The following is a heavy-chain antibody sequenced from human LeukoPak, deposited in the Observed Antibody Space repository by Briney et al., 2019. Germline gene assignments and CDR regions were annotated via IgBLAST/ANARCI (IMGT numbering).Heavy chain of an antibody. D-gene: IGHD1-26*01. CDR3: ARDLSVGAKPDLGFVY. CDR1: GGSISSSSYY. Sequence: SETLSLTCTVSGGSISSSSYYWGWIRQPPGKGLEWIGSIYYSGSTYYNPSLKSRVTISVDTSKNQFSLKLSSVTAADTAVYYCARDLSVGAKPDLGFVYWGRGTLVTVSS. J-gene: IGHJ4*02. CDR2: IYYSGST. V-gene: IGHV4-39*02.